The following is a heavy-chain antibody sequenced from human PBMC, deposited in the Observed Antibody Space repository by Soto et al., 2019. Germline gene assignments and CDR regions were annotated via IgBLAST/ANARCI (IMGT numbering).Heavy chain of an antibody. CDR2: INHSGST. V-gene: IGHV4-34*01. CDR1: GGSFSGYY. J-gene: IGHJ3*02. D-gene: IGHD2-15*01. Sequence: SETLSLTCAVYGGSFSGYYWSWIRQPPGKGLEWIGEINHSGSTNYNPSLKSRVTISVDTSKNQFSLKLSSVTAADTAVYYCARVNSGLIVVVVAVKHDAFDIWGQGTMVTVSS. CDR3: ARVNSGLIVVVVAVKHDAFDI.